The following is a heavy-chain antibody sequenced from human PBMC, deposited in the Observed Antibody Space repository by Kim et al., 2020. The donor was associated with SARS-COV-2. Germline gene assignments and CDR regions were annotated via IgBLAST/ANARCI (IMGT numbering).Heavy chain of an antibody. Sequence: GGSLRLSCAASGFTFNTYGMHWVRQAPGKGLEWVAVISYDGSNKYYADSVKGRFTISRDNSKNTLYLQMNSLRVKTRLYYCAKSFSGSYFGYDYWGQGTLVTVSS. V-gene: IGHV3-30*18. J-gene: IGHJ4*02. CDR3: AKSFSGSYFGYDY. D-gene: IGHD1-26*01. CDR1: GFTFNTYG. CDR2: ISYDGSNK.